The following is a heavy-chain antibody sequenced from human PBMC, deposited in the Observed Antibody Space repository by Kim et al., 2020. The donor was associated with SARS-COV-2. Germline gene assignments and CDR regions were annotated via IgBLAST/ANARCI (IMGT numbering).Heavy chain of an antibody. Sequence: SETLSLTCTVSGGPISSSSYYWGWIRQPPGKGLEWIGSIYYSGSTYYNPSLKSRVTISVDTSKNQFSLKLSSVTAADTAVYYCARHSRRWLQLQASYFDYWGQGTLVTVSS. V-gene: IGHV4-39*01. CDR3: ARHSRRWLQLQASYFDY. D-gene: IGHD5-12*01. CDR2: IYYSGST. J-gene: IGHJ4*02. CDR1: GGPISSSSYY.